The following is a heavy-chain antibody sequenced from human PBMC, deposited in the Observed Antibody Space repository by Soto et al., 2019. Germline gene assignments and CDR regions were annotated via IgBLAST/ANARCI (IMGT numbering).Heavy chain of an antibody. CDR3: ARVDYDILTGTYAFDI. Sequence: ASVKVSCKASGYTFTSYGISWVRQAPGQGLEWMGWIGAYNGNTNYAQKLQGRVTMTTDTSASTAYMELGSLRSEDTAVYYCARVDYDILTGTYAFDIWGQGTMVTVSS. V-gene: IGHV1-18*01. CDR2: IGAYNGNT. D-gene: IGHD3-9*01. J-gene: IGHJ3*02. CDR1: GYTFTSYG.